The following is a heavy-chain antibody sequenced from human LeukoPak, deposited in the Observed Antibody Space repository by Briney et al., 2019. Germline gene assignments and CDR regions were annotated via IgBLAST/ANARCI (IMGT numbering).Heavy chain of an antibody. CDR3: AKRGGRDTAMVTVDY. Sequence: GGSLRLSCAASGFTFSSYALNWVRQAPGKGLEWVSAISGSGGSTYYADSVKGRFTISRDNSNNTLYLQMNSLRAEDTAVYYCAKRGGRDTAMVTVDYWGQGTLVTVSS. D-gene: IGHD5-18*01. V-gene: IGHV3-23*01. CDR2: ISGSGGST. CDR1: GFTFSSYA. J-gene: IGHJ4*02.